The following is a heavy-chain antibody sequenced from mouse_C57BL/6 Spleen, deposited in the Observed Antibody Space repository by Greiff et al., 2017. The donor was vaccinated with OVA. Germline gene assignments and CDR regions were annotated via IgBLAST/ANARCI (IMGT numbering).Heavy chain of an antibody. V-gene: IGHV10-1*01. CDR2: IRSKSNNYAT. D-gene: IGHD3-2*02. Sequence: EVMLVESGGGLVQPQGSLKLSCAASGFSFNTYAMNWVRQAPGKGLEWVARIRSKSNNYATYYAESVKDRFTISRDESESMLYLQMNNLKTEDTAMYCCVRDSSGYTDYWGQGTTLTVSS. CDR1: GFSFNTYA. J-gene: IGHJ2*01. CDR3: VRDSSGYTDY.